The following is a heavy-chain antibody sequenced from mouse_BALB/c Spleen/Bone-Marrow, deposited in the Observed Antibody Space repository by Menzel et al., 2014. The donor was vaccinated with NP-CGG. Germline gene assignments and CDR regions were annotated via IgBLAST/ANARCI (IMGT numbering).Heavy chain of an antibody. CDR1: GFTFTSYW. Sequence: QVQLQQSGAELVKPGASVKLSCKASGFTFTSYWMHWVKQRPGQGLEWIGEIKPSNGRPNYNGKFKYKATLTVDKSSSTAYMHLSSLRSEDSAVYYCARTIATLYYAMDYWGQGTSVTVSP. CDR2: IKPSNGRP. J-gene: IGHJ4*01. V-gene: IGHV1S81*02. CDR3: ARTIATLYYAMDY.